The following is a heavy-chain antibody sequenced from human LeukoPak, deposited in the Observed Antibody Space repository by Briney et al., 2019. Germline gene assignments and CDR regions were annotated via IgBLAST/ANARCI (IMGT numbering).Heavy chain of an antibody. J-gene: IGHJ4*02. V-gene: IGHV3-23*01. Sequence: AGSLRLSSAASAFTFSSYAMSWVRRAPGEGLELCSALSGSGGSRTYADSVKGRFTISRDNSKNTLYLQMNSLRAEDTAVYYCAKFYSSGWYWLDYWGQGTLVTVSS. CDR2: LSGSGGSR. CDR1: AFTFSSYA. CDR3: AKFYSSGWYWLDY. D-gene: IGHD6-19*01.